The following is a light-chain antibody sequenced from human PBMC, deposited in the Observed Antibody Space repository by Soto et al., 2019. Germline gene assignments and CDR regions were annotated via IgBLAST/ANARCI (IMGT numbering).Light chain of an antibody. V-gene: IGKV4-1*01. CDR2: WAS. CDR1: QSVLYSSNNKNY. CDR3: QQYYSTPLT. Sequence: DIVMTQSPDSLAVSLGDRATINCKSSQSVLYSSNNKNYLAWYKQKPGQPPKLLIYWASTRESGVPDRFSGSGSATDFTLTISSLQAEDVAVYYYQQYYSTPLTFGGGTKVEIK. J-gene: IGKJ4*01.